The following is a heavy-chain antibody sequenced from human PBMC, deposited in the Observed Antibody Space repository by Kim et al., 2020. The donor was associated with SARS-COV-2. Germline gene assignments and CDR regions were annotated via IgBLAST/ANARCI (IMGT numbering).Heavy chain of an antibody. V-gene: IGHV3-30-3*01. Sequence: GGSLRLSCAASGFTFSSYAMHWVRQAPGKGLEWVAVISYDGSNKYYADSVKGRFTISRDNSKNTLYLQMNSLRAEDTAVYYCARVRGNWRKNYYYYGMDVWGQGTTVTVSS. CDR2: ISYDGSNK. J-gene: IGHJ6*02. D-gene: IGHD1-1*01. CDR3: ARVRGNWRKNYYYYGMDV. CDR1: GFTFSSYA.